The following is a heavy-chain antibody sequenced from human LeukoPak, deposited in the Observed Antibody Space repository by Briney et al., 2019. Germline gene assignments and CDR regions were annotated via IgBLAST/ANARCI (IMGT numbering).Heavy chain of an antibody. Sequence: GGSLRLSCAASGFTFSSYAMSWVRQAPGKGLEWVSSISSDSKYIYYADSLKGRFFISRDNAKNSLYLQMNSLRVEDTAVYYCARGDGGDSYYKTYWGRGTLVTVSS. CDR3: ARGDGGDSYYKTY. CDR2: ISSDSKYI. J-gene: IGHJ4*02. CDR1: GFTFSSYA. D-gene: IGHD4-11*01. V-gene: IGHV3-21*01.